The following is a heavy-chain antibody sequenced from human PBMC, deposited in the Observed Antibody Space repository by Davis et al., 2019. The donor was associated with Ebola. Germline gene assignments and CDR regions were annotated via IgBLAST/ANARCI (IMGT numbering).Heavy chain of an antibody. J-gene: IGHJ6*02. CDR3: ARDLAVTTYGAYYYYGMDV. D-gene: IGHD4-17*01. CDR1: GFTFSDYY. Sequence: GESLKISCAASGFTFSDYYMSWIRQAPGKGLEWVSYISSNGSTIYYADSVKGRFTISRDNAKNSLYLQMNSLRAEDTAVYYCARDLAVTTYGAYYYYGMDVWGQGTTVTVSS. CDR2: ISSNGSTI. V-gene: IGHV3-11*01.